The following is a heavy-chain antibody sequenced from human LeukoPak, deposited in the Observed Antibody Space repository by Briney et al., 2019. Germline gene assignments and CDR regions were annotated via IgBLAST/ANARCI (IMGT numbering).Heavy chain of an antibody. V-gene: IGHV3-33*06. CDR2: IWYDGSNK. Sequence: GRSLRLSCAASGFTFSSYGMHWVRQAPGKGLEWVALIWYDGSNKYYADSVKGRFTISRDNSKNTLYLQMNSLRAEDTAVYYCAKDRVRYDYVWGSYRVPLPDYWGQGTLVTVSS. CDR1: GFTFSSYG. D-gene: IGHD3-16*02. CDR3: AKDRVRYDYVWGSYRVPLPDY. J-gene: IGHJ4*02.